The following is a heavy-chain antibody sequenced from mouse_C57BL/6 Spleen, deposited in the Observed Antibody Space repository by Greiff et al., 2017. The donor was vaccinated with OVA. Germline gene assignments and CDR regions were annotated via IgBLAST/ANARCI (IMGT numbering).Heavy chain of an antibody. D-gene: IGHD1-1*01. J-gene: IGHJ3*01. CDR1: GYTFPSYW. CDR3: AREYYGSSPWFAY. CDR2: INPSNGGT. Sequence: QVQLQQPGTELVQPGASVTLSCKASGYTFPSYWMHWVKQRPGHGLEWIGNINPSNGGTNYNEKFTSKATLTVDKSSRTAYMQLSSLTSEDSAVYYCAREYYGSSPWFAYWGQGTLVTVSA. V-gene: IGHV1-53*01.